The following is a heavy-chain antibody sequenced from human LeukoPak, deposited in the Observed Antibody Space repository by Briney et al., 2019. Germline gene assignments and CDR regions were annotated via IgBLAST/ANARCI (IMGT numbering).Heavy chain of an antibody. CDR2: ITSSSSYT. CDR1: GITFSNYN. V-gene: IGHV3-21*04. Sequence: GGSLRLSCAAPGITFSNYNMNWVRQAPGKGLEWISSITSSSSYTFYADSVKGRFTISRDNAKNSLYLQMNSLRAEDTALYYCAKDISDTAMGLIFDYWGQGTLVTVSS. J-gene: IGHJ4*02. CDR3: AKDISDTAMGLIFDY. D-gene: IGHD5-18*01.